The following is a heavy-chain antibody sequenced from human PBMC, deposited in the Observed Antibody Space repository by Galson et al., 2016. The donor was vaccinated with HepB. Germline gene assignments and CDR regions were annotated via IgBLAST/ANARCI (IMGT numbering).Heavy chain of an antibody. CDR1: GFAFTTYN. CDR2: ISSSAAYL. J-gene: IGHJ4*02. CDR3: ATEWTYEEYGSGYYLDY. V-gene: IGHV3-21*01. D-gene: IGHD3-10*01. Sequence: SLRLSCAASGFAFTTYNMNWVRQALGKGLEWVSSISSSAAYLHYADSVKGRFTISRDNAKNSLYLQMNSLRAEDTAVYFCATEWTYEEYGSGYYLDYWGQGTLVTVAS.